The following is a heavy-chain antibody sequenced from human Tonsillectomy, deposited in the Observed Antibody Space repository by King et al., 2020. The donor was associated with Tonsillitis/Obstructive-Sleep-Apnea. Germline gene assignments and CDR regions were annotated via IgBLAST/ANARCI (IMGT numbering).Heavy chain of an antibody. CDR1: GFTFSSYA. J-gene: IGHJ5*02. Sequence: VQLVESGGGLVQPGGSLRLSCAASGFTFSSYAMSWVRQAPGKGLEWVSAISGSGGSKFYADSVKGRFTISRDNSKNTLYLQMNSLRAEDTAVYYCAKDQYSSTSYYHWGQGTLVTVSS. CDR3: AKDQYSSTSYYH. V-gene: IGHV3-23*04. CDR2: ISGSGGSK. D-gene: IGHD2-2*01.